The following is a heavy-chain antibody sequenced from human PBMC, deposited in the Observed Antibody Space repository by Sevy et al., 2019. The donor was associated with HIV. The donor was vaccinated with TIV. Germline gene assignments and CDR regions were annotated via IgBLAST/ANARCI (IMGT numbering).Heavy chain of an antibody. D-gene: IGHD2-2*01. V-gene: IGHV1-8*01. Sequence: VSVKVSCKASGYTFTSYDINWVRQATGQGLEWMGWMNPNSGNTGYAQKFQGRVTMTRNTSISTAYMELSSLRSEDTAVYYCASMGYQLQTPFDYWGQGTLVTVSS. CDR3: ASMGYQLQTPFDY. J-gene: IGHJ4*02. CDR1: GYTFTSYD. CDR2: MNPNSGNT.